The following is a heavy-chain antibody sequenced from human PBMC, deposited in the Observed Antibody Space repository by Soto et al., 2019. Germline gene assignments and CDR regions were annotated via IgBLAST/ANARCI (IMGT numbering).Heavy chain of an antibody. J-gene: IGHJ4*02. Sequence: GGSLRLSCAASGFTFSSYAMHWVRQAPGKGLEWVAVISYDGSNKYYADSVKGRFTISRDNSKNTLYLQMNSLRAEDTAVYYCARGVVIVSLYFDYWGQGTLVTVSS. CDR2: ISYDGSNK. CDR1: GFTFSSYA. CDR3: ARGVVIVSLYFDY. V-gene: IGHV3-30-3*01. D-gene: IGHD3-3*01.